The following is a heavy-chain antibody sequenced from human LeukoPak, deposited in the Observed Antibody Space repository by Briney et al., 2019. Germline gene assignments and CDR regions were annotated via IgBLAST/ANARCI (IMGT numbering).Heavy chain of an antibody. D-gene: IGHD6-19*01. J-gene: IGHJ6*02. Sequence: GGSLRLSCAASGFTLSNHWMHWVRQAPGKGLVWVSRISGDEIWTSYADSVKGRFIISRDNAKNSLYLQMNSLRAEDTAVYYCARDQWLVDGMDVWGQGTTVTVSS. CDR1: GFTLSNHW. CDR2: ISGDEIWT. CDR3: ARDQWLVDGMDV. V-gene: IGHV3-74*01.